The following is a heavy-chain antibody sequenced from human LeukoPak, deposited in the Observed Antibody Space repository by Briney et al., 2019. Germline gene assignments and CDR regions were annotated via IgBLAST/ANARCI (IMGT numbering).Heavy chain of an antibody. V-gene: IGHV1-69*13. Sequence: GASVKVSCKASGGTFSSYAISWVRQAPRQGLEWMGGIIPIFGTANYAQKFQGRVTITADESTSTAYMELSSLRSEDTAVYYCARSVAPSNFWSGYYTNDYWGQGTLVTVSS. CDR1: GGTFSSYA. CDR3: ARSVAPSNFWSGYYTNDY. CDR2: IIPIFGTA. J-gene: IGHJ4*02. D-gene: IGHD3-3*01.